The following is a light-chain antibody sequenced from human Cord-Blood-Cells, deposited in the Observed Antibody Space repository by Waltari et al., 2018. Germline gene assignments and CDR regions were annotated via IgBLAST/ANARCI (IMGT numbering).Light chain of an antibody. CDR1: QSLLHSNGYNY. Sequence: DIVMTQSPLSLPVTPGGQPPISCRSSQSLLHSNGYNYLDWYLQKPGQSPQLLIYLGSNRASGVPDRFSGSGSGTDFTLKISRVEAEDVGVYYCMQALQTPYTFGQGTKLEIK. J-gene: IGKJ2*01. CDR2: LGS. V-gene: IGKV2-28*01. CDR3: MQALQTPYT.